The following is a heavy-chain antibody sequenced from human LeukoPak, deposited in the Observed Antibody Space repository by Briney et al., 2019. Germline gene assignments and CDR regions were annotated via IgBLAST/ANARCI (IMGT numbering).Heavy chain of an antibody. CDR3: TRTGDSTGYTYYYDY. D-gene: IGHD6-19*01. CDR2: VNGDGSST. J-gene: IGHJ4*02. V-gene: IGHV3-74*01. CDR1: GFTFTDHW. Sequence: PGGSLRLSCAASGFTFTDHWMHWGRQAPGKGLMWVSRVNGDGSSTSYADSVEGRFTISRDNAKNTVYLQMNSLRVEDSAVYYCTRTGDSTGYTYYYDYWGQGTLVTVSS.